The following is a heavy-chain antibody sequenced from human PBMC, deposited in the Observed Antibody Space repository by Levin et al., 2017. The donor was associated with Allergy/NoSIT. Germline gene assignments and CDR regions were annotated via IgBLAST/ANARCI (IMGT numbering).Heavy chain of an antibody. CDR2: ISYDGSIT. V-gene: IGHV3-30*18. CDR3: AKERHNSGSTDAYDI. CDR1: GFIFSDSA. D-gene: IGHD3-10*01. J-gene: IGHJ3*02. Sequence: LSLTCAASGFIFSDSAMHWVRQTPAKGLEWVAFISYDGSITDYADSVKGRFTISRDTSTRTLYLQMNTLRPDDTGVYFCAKERHNSGSTDAYDIWGQGTKATVSS.